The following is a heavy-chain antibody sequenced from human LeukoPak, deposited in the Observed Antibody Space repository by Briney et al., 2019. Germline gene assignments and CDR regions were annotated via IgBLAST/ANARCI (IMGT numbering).Heavy chain of an antibody. V-gene: IGHV3-23*01. CDR1: GFTFSSIA. CDR3: AKGQELDDGVFDS. D-gene: IGHD1-1*01. J-gene: IGHJ4*02. Sequence: GGSLRLSCTASGFTFSSIALTWVRLAPGKGLEWVSTIRSNGDTAYNADSVNGRFTISRDNSKNTLYLQMDSLRVEDTAIYYCAKGQELDDGVFDSWGQGTLVTVSS. CDR2: IRSNGDTA.